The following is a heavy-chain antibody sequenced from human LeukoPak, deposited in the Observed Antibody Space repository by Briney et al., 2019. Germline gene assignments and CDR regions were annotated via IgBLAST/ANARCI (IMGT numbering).Heavy chain of an antibody. CDR1: GFTFHDYA. V-gene: IGHV3-53*01. CDR3: ARRAGGYSHPHDY. Sequence: GGSLRLSCAASGFTFHDYAMHWVRQAPGKGLEWVSLIYSGGSTYYADSVKGRFTISRDNSKNTVYLQMNSLRAEDTAVYYCARRAGGYSHPHDYWGQGTLVTVSS. CDR2: IYSGGST. J-gene: IGHJ4*02. D-gene: IGHD4-23*01.